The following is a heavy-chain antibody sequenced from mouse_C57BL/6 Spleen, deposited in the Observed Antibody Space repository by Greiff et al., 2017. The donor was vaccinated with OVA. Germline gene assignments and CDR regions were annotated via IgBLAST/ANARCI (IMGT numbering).Heavy chain of an antibody. V-gene: IGHV1-66*01. J-gene: IGHJ2*01. D-gene: IGHD2-1*01. CDR1: GYSFTSYY. CDR2: IYPGSGNT. CDR3: ARSDYGNYFDY. Sequence: QVQLKQSGPELVKPGASVKISCKASGYSFTSYYIHWVKQRPGQGLEWIGWIYPGSGNTKYNEKFKGKATLTADTSSSTAYMQLSSLTSEDSAVYYCARSDYGNYFDYWGQGTTLTVSS.